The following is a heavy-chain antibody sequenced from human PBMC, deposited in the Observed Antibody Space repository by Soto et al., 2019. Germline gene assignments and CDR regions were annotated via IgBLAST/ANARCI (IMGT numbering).Heavy chain of an antibody. CDR1: GGSISSGGYY. D-gene: IGHD3-22*01. J-gene: IGHJ4*02. CDR3: TTYYYDSSGSPPDY. CDR2: IHNSGST. V-gene: IGHV4-39*01. Sequence: PSESLSLTCTVSGGSISSGGYYWSWIRQHPGKGLEWIGSIHNSGSTYYNPSLKSRVTISVDTSKNQFSVKLSSVTAADTAVYYCTTYYYDSSGSPPDYWGQGTLVTVS.